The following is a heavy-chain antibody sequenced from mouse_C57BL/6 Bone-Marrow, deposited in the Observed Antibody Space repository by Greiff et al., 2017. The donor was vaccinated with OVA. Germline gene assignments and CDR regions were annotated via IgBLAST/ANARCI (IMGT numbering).Heavy chain of an antibody. CDR3: ARQAWFAF. CDR1: GYTFTSYW. Sequence: VQLQQSGAELVRPGTSVKLSCKASGYTFTSYWMHWVKQRPGQGLEWIGVIDPSDSYPNYNQKFKGKATLTVDTSSSTAYMQLSSLTCEDSAGYFWARQAWFAFRGQGTLVT. V-gene: IGHV1-59*01. CDR2: IDPSDSYP. J-gene: IGHJ3*01.